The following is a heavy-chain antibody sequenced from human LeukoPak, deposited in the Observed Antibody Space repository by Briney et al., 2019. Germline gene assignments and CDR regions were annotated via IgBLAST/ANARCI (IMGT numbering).Heavy chain of an antibody. CDR3: ARDFSPYCGGDCYYFDY. CDR2: ISAYNGNT. J-gene: IGHJ4*02. V-gene: IGHV1-18*01. CDR1: GYTFTSYG. D-gene: IGHD2-21*01. Sequence: ASVKVSCKASGYTFTSYGISWVRQAPGQGLEWMGWISAYNGNTNYAQKLQGRVTMTTDTSTSTAYMELRSLRSDDTAVYYCARDFSPYCGGDCYYFDYWGQGTLVTVSS.